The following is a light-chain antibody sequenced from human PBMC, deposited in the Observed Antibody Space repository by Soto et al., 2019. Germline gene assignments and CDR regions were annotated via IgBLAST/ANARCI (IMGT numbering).Light chain of an antibody. Sequence: EIQMTQSPSSLSASVGDRVTITCRTSQDISNYLAWYQQKPGKVPKLLIYAASTLQSGVPSRFSGSGSGTDFTLTISSLQPEDVATYYCQKYNSAPRLTFGGGTKVDI. CDR3: QKYNSAPRLT. J-gene: IGKJ4*01. V-gene: IGKV1-27*01. CDR2: AAS. CDR1: QDISNY.